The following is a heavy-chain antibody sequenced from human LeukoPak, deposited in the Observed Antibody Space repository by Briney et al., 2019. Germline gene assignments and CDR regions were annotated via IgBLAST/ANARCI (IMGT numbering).Heavy chain of an antibody. CDR3: ARGLGVAVAVPFGARYYFDY. CDR1: GGSFSGYY. Sequence: SDTLSLTCAVHGGSFSGYYWSWIRQPPGKGLEWIGEINHSGSTNYNPSLKSRVTISVDTSKNQFSLKLSSVTAADTAVYYCARGLGVAVAVPFGARYYFDYWGQGTLVTVSS. D-gene: IGHD6-19*01. CDR2: INHSGST. V-gene: IGHV4-34*01. J-gene: IGHJ4*02.